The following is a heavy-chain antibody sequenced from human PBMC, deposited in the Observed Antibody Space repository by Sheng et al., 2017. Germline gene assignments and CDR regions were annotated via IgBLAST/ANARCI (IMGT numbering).Heavy chain of an antibody. CDR3: ARAFFESRFGYCTGGVCQYYFDY. D-gene: IGHD2-8*02. CDR1: GGTFSSYA. CDR2: IIPIFGTA. V-gene: IGHV1-69*05. Sequence: QVQLVQSGAEVKKPGSSVKVSCKTSGGTFSSYAINWVRQAPGQGLEWMGGIIPIFGTANYAQKFQDRVTITTDESTSTAYMELSSLRSEDTAVYYCARAFFESRFGYCTGGVCQYYFDYWGQGTLVTVSS. J-gene: IGHJ4*02.